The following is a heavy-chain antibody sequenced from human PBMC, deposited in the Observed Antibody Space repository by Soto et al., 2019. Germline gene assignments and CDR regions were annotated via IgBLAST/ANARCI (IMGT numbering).Heavy chain of an antibody. Sequence: ASVNFSCKASGYTFTGDYMHWVRQAPGQGLEWMGWINPNSGGTNYAQKFQGRVTMTRDTSISTAYMELSRLRSDDTAVYYCARGPYYDFWSGSLTYYYYGMDVWGQGTTVTVSS. J-gene: IGHJ6*02. V-gene: IGHV1-2*02. CDR2: INPNSGGT. CDR1: GYTFTGDY. CDR3: ARGPYYDFWSGSLTYYYYGMDV. D-gene: IGHD3-3*01.